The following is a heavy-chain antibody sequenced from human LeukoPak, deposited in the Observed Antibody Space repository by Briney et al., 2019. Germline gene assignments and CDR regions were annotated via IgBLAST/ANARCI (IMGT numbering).Heavy chain of an antibody. D-gene: IGHD4-23*01. CDR1: GGSISSSSYY. CDR3: ARNRLRWAAYYYYYMDV. Sequence: SETLSLTCTVSGGSISSSSYYWGWIRQPPGKGLEWIGSIYYSGSTYYNPSLKSRVTISVDTSKNQFSLKLSSVTAADTAVYYCARNRLRWAAYYYYYMDVWGKGTTVTISS. V-gene: IGHV4-39*07. CDR2: IYYSGST. J-gene: IGHJ6*03.